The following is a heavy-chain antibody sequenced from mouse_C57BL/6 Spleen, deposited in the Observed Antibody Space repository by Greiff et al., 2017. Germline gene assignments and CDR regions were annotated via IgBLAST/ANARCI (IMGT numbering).Heavy chain of an antibody. D-gene: IGHD3-3*01. CDR3: ARVGDPYYFDY. Sequence: VQLQQSGPGLVKPSQSLSLTCSVTGYSITSGYYWNWIRQFPGNKLEWMGYISYDGSNNYNPSLKNRISITRDTSKNQFFLKLNSVTTEDTATYYCARVGDPYYFDYWGQGTTLTVSS. CDR2: ISYDGSN. J-gene: IGHJ2*01. CDR1: GYSITSGYY. V-gene: IGHV3-6*01.